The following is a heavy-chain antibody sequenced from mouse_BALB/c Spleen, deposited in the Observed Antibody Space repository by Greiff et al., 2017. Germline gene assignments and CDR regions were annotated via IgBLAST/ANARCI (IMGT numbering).Heavy chain of an antibody. CDR2: ISNLAYSI. CDR1: GFTFSDYG. J-gene: IGHJ1*01. V-gene: IGHV5-15*02. D-gene: IGHD2-4*01. CDR3: ARRGYYDYDGYWYFDV. Sequence: EVKVVESGGGLVQPGGSRKLSCAASGFTFSDYGMAWVRQAPGKGPEWVAFISNLAYSIYYADTVTGRFTISRENAKNTLYLEMSSLRSEDTAMYYCARRGYYDYDGYWYFDVWGAGTTVTVSS.